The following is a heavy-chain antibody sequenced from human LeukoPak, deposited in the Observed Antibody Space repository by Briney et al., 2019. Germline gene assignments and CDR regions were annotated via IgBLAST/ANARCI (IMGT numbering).Heavy chain of an antibody. CDR1: GGSVSGYY. CDR3: ARIHRYCSGGACYVLDN. V-gene: IGHV4-59*02. D-gene: IGHD2-15*01. Sequence: SETLSLTCVVSGGSVSGYYWGWIQQPPGGGREWIGYVYYSGSTNYNPSFKSRITISVDTSRNQFSLQLSSVTAADTAVYYCARIHRYCSGGACYVLDNWGQGTLVAVSS. J-gene: IGHJ4*02. CDR2: VYYSGST.